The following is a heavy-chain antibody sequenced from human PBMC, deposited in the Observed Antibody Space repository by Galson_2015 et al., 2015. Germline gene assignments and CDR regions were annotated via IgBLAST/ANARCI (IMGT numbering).Heavy chain of an antibody. Sequence: SLRLSCAASGFTFRIYWMHWVRQAPGQGLVWVSRINSDGSITDYADSVKGRFTISRDNTKNTLYLQVNSLRAEDTAVYYCVRDADAAFDIWGQGTVVTVSS. CDR1: GFTFRIYW. CDR3: VRDADAAFDI. CDR2: INSDGSIT. J-gene: IGHJ3*02. V-gene: IGHV3-74*01.